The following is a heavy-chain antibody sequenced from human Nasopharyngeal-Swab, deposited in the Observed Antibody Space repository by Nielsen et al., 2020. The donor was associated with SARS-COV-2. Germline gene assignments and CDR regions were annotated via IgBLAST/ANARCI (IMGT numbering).Heavy chain of an antibody. D-gene: IGHD3-10*01. CDR1: GFTFSSYA. CDR2: IKSKTDGGTT. Sequence: GGSLRLSCAASGFTFSSYAMSWVRQAPGKGLEWVGRIKSKTDGGTTDYAAPVKGRFTISRDDSKNTLYLQMNSLKTEDTAVYYCTTRRLWFGELLMSDYWGQGTLVTVSS. CDR3: TTRRLWFGELLMSDY. J-gene: IGHJ4*02. V-gene: IGHV3-15*01.